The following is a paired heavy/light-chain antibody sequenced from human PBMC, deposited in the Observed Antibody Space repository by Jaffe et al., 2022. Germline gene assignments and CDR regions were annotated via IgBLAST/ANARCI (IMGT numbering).Light chain of an antibody. CDR3: QQYNNWPPAFT. J-gene: IGKJ3*01. CDR1: QSVSSN. CDR2: GAS. Sequence: EIVMTQSPATLSVSPGERATLSCRASQSVSSNLAWYQQKPGQAPRLLIYGASTRATGIPARFSGSGSGTEFTLTISSLQSEDFAVYYCQQYNNWPPAFTFGPGTKVDIK. V-gene: IGKV3-15*01.
Heavy chain of an antibody. Sequence: EVQLVESGGGLVQPGGSLRLSCAASGFTFSSYEMNWVRQAPGKGLEWVSYISSSGSTIYYADSVKGRFTISRDNAKNSLYLQMNSLRAEDTAVYYCARGGDIVVVPAAMGDAFDIWGQGTMVTVSS. CDR3: ARGGDIVVVPAAMGDAFDI. CDR1: GFTFSSYE. CDR2: ISSSGSTI. D-gene: IGHD2-2*01. J-gene: IGHJ3*02. V-gene: IGHV3-48*03.